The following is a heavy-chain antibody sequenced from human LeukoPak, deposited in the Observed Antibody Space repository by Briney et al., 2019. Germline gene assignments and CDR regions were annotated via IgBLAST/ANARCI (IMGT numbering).Heavy chain of an antibody. J-gene: IGHJ4*02. CDR3: VRDNPRCCGVVPANIDDY. D-gene: IGHD2-15*01. Sequence: PGGSLRLSCAASGFIISRDSMNWVRQAPGKGLEWIAYISRDSGIKYYADSVRGRFTISRDNAKNSLNLQMHSLRAEDTAVYFCVRDNPRCCGVVPANIDDYWGQGTLVTVSS. V-gene: IGHV3-48*01. CDR2: ISRDSGIK. CDR1: GFIISRDS.